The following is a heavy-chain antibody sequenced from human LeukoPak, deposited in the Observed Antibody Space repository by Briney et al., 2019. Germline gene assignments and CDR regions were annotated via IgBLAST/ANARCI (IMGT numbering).Heavy chain of an antibody. V-gene: IGHV3-15*01. CDR1: GFTFSNAW. D-gene: IGHD2-8*02. CDR2: IKSKTDGGTT. J-gene: IGHJ4*02. Sequence: GGSLRLSCAASGFTFSNAWMSWVRQAPGKGLEWVGRIKSKTDGGTTDHAAPVRGRFTISRDDSKNTLYLQMNSLRAEDTAIYYCATYRQVLLPFESWGQGTLVTVSS. CDR3: ATYRQVLLPFES.